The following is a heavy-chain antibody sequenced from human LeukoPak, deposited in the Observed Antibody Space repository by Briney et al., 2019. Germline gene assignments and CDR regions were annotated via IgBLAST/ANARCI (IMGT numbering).Heavy chain of an antibody. D-gene: IGHD4-17*01. CDR2: ISGYNGNT. J-gene: IGHJ3*02. CDR3: ARGFVGLRRGSLAFDI. V-gene: IGHV1-18*01. CDR1: GYTLTSNG. Sequence: ASVKVSCKASGYTLTSNGISWVRQATGQGPEWMGWISGYNGNTNYAQKLQGRVIMTTDTSTSTAYMELRSLRSDDTAVYYCARGFVGLRRGSLAFDIWGQGTMVTVSS.